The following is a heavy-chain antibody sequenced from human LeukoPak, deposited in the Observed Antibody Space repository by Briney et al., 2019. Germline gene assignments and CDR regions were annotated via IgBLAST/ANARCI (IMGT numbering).Heavy chain of an antibody. CDR3: ARQRAAAGHIDAFDI. Sequence: GGSLRLSCAASGFIFSTYWMTWVRQAPGKGLEWVANIKQDGSEQYYVDSVKGRFTISRDNAKNSLYLQMNSLRAEDTAVYYCARQRAAAGHIDAFDIWGQGTMVTVSS. J-gene: IGHJ3*02. CDR2: IKQDGSEQ. CDR1: GFIFSTYW. D-gene: IGHD6-13*01. V-gene: IGHV3-7*01.